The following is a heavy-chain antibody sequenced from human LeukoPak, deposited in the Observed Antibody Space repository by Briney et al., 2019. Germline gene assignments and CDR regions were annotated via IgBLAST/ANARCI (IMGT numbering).Heavy chain of an antibody. CDR3: ARGHGGYPRY. D-gene: IGHD5-12*01. J-gene: IGHJ4*02. Sequence: GGSLRLSCGASGFTVSSNYMSWVRQAPGKGLEWVSVIYSGGSTYYADSVKGRFTISRDNSKNTLYLQMGSLRAEDMAVYYCARGHGGYPRYWGQGTLVTVSS. CDR2: IYSGGST. V-gene: IGHV3-66*01. CDR1: GFTVSSNY.